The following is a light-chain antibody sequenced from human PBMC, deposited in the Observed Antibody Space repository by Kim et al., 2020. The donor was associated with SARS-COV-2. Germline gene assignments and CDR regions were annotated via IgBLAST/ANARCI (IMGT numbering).Light chain of an antibody. CDR1: NSVANNY. Sequence: IVLTQSPGTLSLYPGERATLSCRASNSVANNYVAWYQHKPGQPPRFLIYAASRRATGIPDRFSGSGSGTDFTLTISRLESEDFAVYYCQQYVTSLVTFGGGTKVDIK. CDR2: AAS. V-gene: IGKV3-20*01. J-gene: IGKJ4*01. CDR3: QQYVTSLVT.